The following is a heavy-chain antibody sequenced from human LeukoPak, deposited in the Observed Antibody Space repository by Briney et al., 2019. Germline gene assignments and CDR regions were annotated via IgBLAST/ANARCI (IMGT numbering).Heavy chain of an antibody. CDR2: ISGSGGST. Sequence: HSGGSLRLSCAASGFTFSSYAMSWVRQAPGKGLEWVSGISGSGGSTYYADSVKGRITISRDNSKNTLYLQMNSLRAEDTAVYYCAKGKGDTGGSFDYWGQGTLVTVSS. CDR1: GFTFSSYA. CDR3: AKGKGDTGGSFDY. V-gene: IGHV3-23*01. D-gene: IGHD3-16*01. J-gene: IGHJ4*02.